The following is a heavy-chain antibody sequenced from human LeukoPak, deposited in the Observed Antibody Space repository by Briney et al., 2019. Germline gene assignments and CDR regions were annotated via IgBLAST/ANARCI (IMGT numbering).Heavy chain of an antibody. CDR2: MNPNSGNT. CDR3: ARAGIDDSSGYRAFDI. D-gene: IGHD3-22*01. CDR1: GYTFTSYD. Sequence: ASVKVSCKASGYTFTSYDINWVRQATGQGLEWMGWMNPNSGNTGYAQKFQGRVTMTRNTSISTAYMELSSLRSENTAVYYCARAGIDDSSGYRAFDIWGQGTMVSVSS. J-gene: IGHJ3*02. V-gene: IGHV1-8*01.